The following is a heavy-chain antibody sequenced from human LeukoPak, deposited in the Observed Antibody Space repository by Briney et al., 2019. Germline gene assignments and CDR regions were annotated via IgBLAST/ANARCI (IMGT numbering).Heavy chain of an antibody. CDR2: FDPEDGET. Sequence: GASVKVSCKVSGYTLTELSMHWVRQAPGKGLEWMGGFDPEDGETIYAQKFQGRVTMTEDTSTDTAYMELSSLRSEDTAVYYCATVDMGYCSGGSCYGIDYWGQGTLVTVSS. V-gene: IGHV1-24*01. D-gene: IGHD2-15*01. CDR3: ATVDMGYCSGGSCYGIDY. CDR1: GYTLTELS. J-gene: IGHJ4*02.